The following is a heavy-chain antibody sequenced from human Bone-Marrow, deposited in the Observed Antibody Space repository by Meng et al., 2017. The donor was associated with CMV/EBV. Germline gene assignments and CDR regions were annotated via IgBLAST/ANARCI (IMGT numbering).Heavy chain of an antibody. D-gene: IGHD6-13*01. Sequence: GGSLRLSCTGSGYSFTSYWIGWVRQMPGKGLEWMGIIYPGDSDTRYSPSFQGQVTISADKSISTAYLQWSSLKASDTAMYYCASNGAGSSWYYGMDVWGQGTTVTVSS. CDR3: ASNGAGSSWYYGMDV. CDR1: GYSFTSYW. J-gene: IGHJ6*02. CDR2: IYPGDSDT. V-gene: IGHV5-51*01.